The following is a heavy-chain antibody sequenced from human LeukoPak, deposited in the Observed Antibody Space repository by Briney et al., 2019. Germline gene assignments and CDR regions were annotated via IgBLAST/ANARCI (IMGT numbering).Heavy chain of an antibody. J-gene: IGHJ4*02. D-gene: IGHD3-10*01. CDR1: ADSITNYY. V-gene: IGHV4-4*07. CDR2: IYINGIT. CDR3: ASSSVGSGSNFDY. Sequence: SETLSLTCSVSADSITNYYWNWIRHPAGKGLEWIWRIYINGITNYNPSLKSRVTMSVDTSKNHFSLNLRSVTAADTAVYYCASSSVGSGSNFDYWGQGTLVTVSS.